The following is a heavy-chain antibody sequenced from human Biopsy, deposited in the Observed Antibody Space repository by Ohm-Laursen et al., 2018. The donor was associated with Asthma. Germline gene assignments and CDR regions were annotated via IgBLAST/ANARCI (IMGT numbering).Heavy chain of an antibody. CDR2: ISVYNGNT. J-gene: IGHJ6*02. D-gene: IGHD3-10*01. V-gene: IGHV1-18*01. CDR1: GYTFNSAG. Sequence: ASVKVSCTTSGYTFNSAGITWVRQAPGQGLEWMGWISVYNGNTKVAQKLQDRVTMITDTSTSTAYMELRSLGSDDTAVYFCARAVDYSHYYGIDVWGQGTTVTVS. CDR3: ARAVDYSHYYGIDV.